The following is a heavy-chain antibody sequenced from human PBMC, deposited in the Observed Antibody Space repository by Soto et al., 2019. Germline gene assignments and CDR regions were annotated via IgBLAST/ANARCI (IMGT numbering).Heavy chain of an antibody. J-gene: IGHJ3*02. CDR1: GFTFGTTD. Sequence: GGSLRLSCAASGFTFGTTDMSWVRQAPGEGLEWVSTIDGSGGITYYADSVKGRFTISRDNSKNTLYLQMNSLRAEDTAVYYCAKEEAFDIWGQGTMVTVSS. CDR2: IDGSGGIT. V-gene: IGHV3-23*01. CDR3: AKEEAFDI.